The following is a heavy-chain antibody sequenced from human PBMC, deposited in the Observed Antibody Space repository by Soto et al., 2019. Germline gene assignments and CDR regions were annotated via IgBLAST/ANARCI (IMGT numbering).Heavy chain of an antibody. D-gene: IGHD5-18*01. J-gene: IGHJ5*02. Sequence: QVQLQQWGAGLLKPSETLSLTCAVYGGSFSGYYWSWIRQPPGKGLEWIGEINHSGSTNYNPSLKSRVTISVDTSKNQFSLKLSSVTAADTAVYYCARRGLYTVMVERRNWFDPWGQGTLVTVSS. CDR3: ARRGLYTVMVERRNWFDP. CDR2: INHSGST. V-gene: IGHV4-34*01. CDR1: GGSFSGYY.